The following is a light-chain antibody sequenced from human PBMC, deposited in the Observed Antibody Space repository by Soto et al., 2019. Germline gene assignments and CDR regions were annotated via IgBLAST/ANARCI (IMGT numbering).Light chain of an antibody. Sequence: QSALTQPPSASGTPGQRVTISCSGGSSNIGTNAVNWYQQLPGTAPKLLIYNNNQRPSGVPDRFSGSKSGTSASLAIIGLQSEDEADYYCVAWDDSLNGYVFGTGTKVTVL. CDR1: SSNIGTNA. CDR2: NNN. J-gene: IGLJ1*01. CDR3: VAWDDSLNGYV. V-gene: IGLV1-44*01.